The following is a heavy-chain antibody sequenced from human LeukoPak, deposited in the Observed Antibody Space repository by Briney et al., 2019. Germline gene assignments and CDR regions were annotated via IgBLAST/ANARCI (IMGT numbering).Heavy chain of an antibody. CDR3: ARDGEEMATITHFDY. CDR1: GGIFRNYA. V-gene: IGHV1-69*05. CDR2: IIAIFCTT. Sequence: SVKVSCRASGGIFRNYAISWVRQAPGQGLEWMGRIIAIFCTTNYAQKFQGRVTITTDESTTTAYMELSSLRSEDLAVYYCARDGEEMATITHFDYWGQGTLVTVSS. J-gene: IGHJ4*02. D-gene: IGHD5-24*01.